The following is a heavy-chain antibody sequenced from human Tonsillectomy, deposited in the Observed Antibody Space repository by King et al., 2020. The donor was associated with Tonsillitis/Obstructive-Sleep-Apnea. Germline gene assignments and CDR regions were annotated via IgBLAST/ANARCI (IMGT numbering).Heavy chain of an antibody. J-gene: IGHJ4*02. CDR1: GGSISSYY. CDR3: AKITGFYFDC. D-gene: IGHD2-8*02. CDR2: IYYSGNT. V-gene: IGHV4-59*08. Sequence: QLQESGPGLVKPSETLSLTCTVSGGSISSYYWSWIRQPPGKGLEWIGYIYYSGNTNYNPSLKSRVTMSVDTSKNQFSLKLSSVTAADTAVYYCAKITGFYFDCWGQGTLVTVSS.